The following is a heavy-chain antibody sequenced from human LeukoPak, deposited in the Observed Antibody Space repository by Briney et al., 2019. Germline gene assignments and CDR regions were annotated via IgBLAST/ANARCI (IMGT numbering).Heavy chain of an antibody. CDR2: IIPILGIA. CDR1: GGTFSSYT. Sequence: SVKVSCKASGGTFSSYTISWVRQAPGHGLEWMGRIIPILGIANYAQKFQGRVTITADKSTSTAYMELSSLRSEDTAVYYCARGLVVVPEYFDYWGQGTLVTVSS. V-gene: IGHV1-69*02. D-gene: IGHD3-22*01. CDR3: ARGLVVVPEYFDY. J-gene: IGHJ4*02.